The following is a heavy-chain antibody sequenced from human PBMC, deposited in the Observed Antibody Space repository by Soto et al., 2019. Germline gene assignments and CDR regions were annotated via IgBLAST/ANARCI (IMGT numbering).Heavy chain of an antibody. V-gene: IGHV4-59*01. CDR3: ARSSPGSSSWYYYYYYYMDV. J-gene: IGHJ6*03. Sequence: ASETLSLTCTVSGGSISSYYWSWIRQPPGKGLEWIGYIYYSGSTNYNPSLKSRVTISVDTSKNQFSLKLSSVTAADTAVYYCARSSPGSSSWYYYYYYYMDVWGKGTTVTVSS. D-gene: IGHD6-13*01. CDR1: GGSISSYY. CDR2: IYYSGST.